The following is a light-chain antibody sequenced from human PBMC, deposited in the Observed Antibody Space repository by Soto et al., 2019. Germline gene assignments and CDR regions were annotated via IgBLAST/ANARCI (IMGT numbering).Light chain of an antibody. CDR3: QHLSTYPLT. CDR2: AAS. CDR1: QGINNF. V-gene: IGKV1-9*01. Sequence: DIQLTQSPPFLSASVGDRVTISCRASQGINNFLAWYQQKPGKAPNLLISAASILRAGVPSRFSGSGSGTDFTLTISSLQPVDFATYYCQHLSTYPLTFGGGTKV. J-gene: IGKJ4*01.